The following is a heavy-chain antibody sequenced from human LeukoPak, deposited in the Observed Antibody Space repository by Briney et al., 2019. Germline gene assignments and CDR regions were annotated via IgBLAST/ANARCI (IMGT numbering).Heavy chain of an antibody. Sequence: GGSLRLSCAASGFTFSSHAMGWVRQAPGKGLEWVSGIGGLGGSTYYAGSVKGRFTISRDNSQNTLYLHMNSLRADDTAVYYRARDPGVVAFHYFDYWGQGSLVTVSS. CDR1: GFTFSSHA. CDR3: ARDPGVVAFHYFDY. CDR2: IGGLGGST. D-gene: IGHD3-3*01. V-gene: IGHV3-23*01. J-gene: IGHJ4*02.